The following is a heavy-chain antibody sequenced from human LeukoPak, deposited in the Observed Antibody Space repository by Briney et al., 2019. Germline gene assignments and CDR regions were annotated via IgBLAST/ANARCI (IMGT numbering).Heavy chain of an antibody. D-gene: IGHD3-9*01. CDR3: AREKILTEQGDSFDI. CDR2: MNTNSGNT. Sequence: ASVKVSCKASGFTFSSYDMNWVRQATGQGLEWMGWMNTNSGNTGYAQKFQGRVTMTRDSSRSTAYMELSSLRSEDTAVYYCAREKILTEQGDSFDIWGQGTMVTVSS. J-gene: IGHJ3*02. V-gene: IGHV1-8*01. CDR1: GFTFSSYD.